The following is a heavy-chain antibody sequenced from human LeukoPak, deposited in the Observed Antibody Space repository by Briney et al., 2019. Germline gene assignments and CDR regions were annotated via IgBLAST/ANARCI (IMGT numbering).Heavy chain of an antibody. CDR1: GGSISSYY. J-gene: IGHJ5*02. V-gene: IGHV4-4*07. CDR3: ARDRYCSSTSCYRAPDWFDP. D-gene: IGHD2-2*01. Sequence: PSDTLYLTCKVSGGSISSYYWSWIRQPAGKGLEWIGRIYTSGSTNYNRSLKSRVTMSVDTSKNQFSLKLSSVTAADTAVYYCARDRYCSSTSCYRAPDWFDPWGQGTLVTVSS. CDR2: IYTSGST.